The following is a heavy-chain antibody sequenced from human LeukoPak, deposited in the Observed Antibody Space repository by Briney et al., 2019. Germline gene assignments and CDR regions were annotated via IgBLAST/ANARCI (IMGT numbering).Heavy chain of an antibody. CDR2: ISSSGSTI. CDR1: GFTFSSYE. D-gene: IGHD1-14*01. V-gene: IGHV3-48*03. J-gene: IGHJ6*02. CDR3: ARGIMYGMDV. Sequence: GGSLRLSCAASGFTFSSYEMNWVRQAPGKGLEWVSYISSSGSTIYYADSVKGRSTISRDNSKNTLYLQMNSLRAEDTAVYYCARGIMYGMDVWGQGTTVTVSS.